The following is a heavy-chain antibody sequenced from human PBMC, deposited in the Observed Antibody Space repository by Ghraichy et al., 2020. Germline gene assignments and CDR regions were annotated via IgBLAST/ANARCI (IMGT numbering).Heavy chain of an antibody. CDR2: IHGGGDAT. CDR3: AKPAGHPLSFWRFDY. V-gene: IGHV3-23*01. D-gene: IGHD2/OR15-2a*01. Sequence: LSLTCAASGFTFSCCAMSWVRQVPGKGLEWVSTIHGGGDATSYADSVKGRFTISRDNSKNTLYLQMNSLRAEDTAVYYGAKPAGHPLSFWRFDYWGQGILVTVSS. CDR1: GFTFSCCA. J-gene: IGHJ4*02.